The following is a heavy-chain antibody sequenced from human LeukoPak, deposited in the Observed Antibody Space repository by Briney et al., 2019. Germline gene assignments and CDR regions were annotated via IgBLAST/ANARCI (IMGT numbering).Heavy chain of an antibody. Sequence: SETLSLTCTVSGDSIRSTSYYWGWIRQPPGKGLNWIGSIYYSGNSYYNPSLKSRVTISVDTSKNQFSLKLSFLTAADTAVYYCARGPGPGVMAAATKHWFDPWGQGTLVTVSS. J-gene: IGHJ5*02. D-gene: IGHD2-15*01. CDR2: IYYSGNS. CDR3: ARGPGPGVMAAATKHWFDP. CDR1: GDSIRSTSYY. V-gene: IGHV4-39*07.